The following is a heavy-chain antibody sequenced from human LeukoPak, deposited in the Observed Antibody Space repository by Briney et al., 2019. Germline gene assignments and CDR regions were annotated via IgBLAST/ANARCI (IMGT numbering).Heavy chain of an antibody. J-gene: IGHJ6*03. CDR3: ARAMGGYYYYMDV. CDR1: GYSISSGYY. V-gene: IGHV4-61*01. CDR2: IYYSGST. Sequence: PSETLSLTCAVSGYSISSGYYWGWIRQPPGKGLEWIGYIYYSGSTNYNPSLKSRVTISVDTSKNQFSLKLSSVTAADTAVYYCARAMGGYYYYMDVWGKGTTVTVSS. D-gene: IGHD2-8*01.